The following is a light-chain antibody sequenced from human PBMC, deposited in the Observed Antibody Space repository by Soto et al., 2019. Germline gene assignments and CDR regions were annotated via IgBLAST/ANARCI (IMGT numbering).Light chain of an antibody. CDR1: RSNIGSNT. J-gene: IGLJ2*01. CDR3: AAWDGSLNGVL. CDR2: SNN. Sequence: QSVLTQPPSASGTPGQRVTISCSGSRSNIGSNTVNWYQQLPGTAPKVLIDSNNQRPSGVPDRFSGSRSGTSASLAISGLQSEDESDYYCAAWDGSLNGVLFGGGTKLTVL. V-gene: IGLV1-44*01.